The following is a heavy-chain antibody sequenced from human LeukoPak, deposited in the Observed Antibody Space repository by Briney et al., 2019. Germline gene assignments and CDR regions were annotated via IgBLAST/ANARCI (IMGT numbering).Heavy chain of an antibody. J-gene: IGHJ4*02. CDR1: GFTFSSYA. V-gene: IGHV3-23*01. CDR2: ISGSGGST. CDR3: AKDPKYSSSSPSYFDY. D-gene: IGHD6-13*01. Sequence: GGSLRLSCAASGFTFSSYAMSWVRQAPGKGLEWVSAISGSGGSTYYADSVKGRFTISRDNSKNTLYLQMNSLRAEDTAVYYCAKDPKYSSSSPSYFDYWGQGTLVTVSS.